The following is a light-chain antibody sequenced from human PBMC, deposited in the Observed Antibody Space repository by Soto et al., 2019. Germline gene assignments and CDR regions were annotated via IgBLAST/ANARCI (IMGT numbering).Light chain of an antibody. CDR1: SSDVGGYNY. J-gene: IGLJ2*01. CDR3: SSYTSSSTQV. V-gene: IGLV2-14*01. Sequence: QSALTQPASVSGSPGQSITISCTGTSSDVGGYNYVSWYQQRPGTAPKLMIYDVSNRPSGVSNRFSGSKSGNTASLTISGLQAEDEADYYCSSYTSSSTQVFGGGTKLTVL. CDR2: DVS.